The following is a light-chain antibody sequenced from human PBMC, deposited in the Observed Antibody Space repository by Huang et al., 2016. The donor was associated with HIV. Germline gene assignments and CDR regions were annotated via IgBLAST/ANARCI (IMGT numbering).Light chain of an antibody. Sequence: DIQMTQSPSSLSASVRDRVTITCRASQGISNSLAWYQQKPGKAPKLLLYAASRLESVVPSRCSGSGSGTDYTLTISSLQPEDFATYYCQQYYSTPQLTFGGGTKVEIK. V-gene: IGKV1-NL1*01. CDR2: AAS. J-gene: IGKJ4*01. CDR3: QQYYSTPQLT. CDR1: QGISNS.